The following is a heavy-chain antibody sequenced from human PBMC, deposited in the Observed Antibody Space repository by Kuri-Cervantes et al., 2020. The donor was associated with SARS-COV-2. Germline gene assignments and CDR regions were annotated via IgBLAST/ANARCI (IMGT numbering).Heavy chain of an antibody. CDR1: GFTFSSYS. CDR3: ARGTVGAPGGGMDV. V-gene: IGHV3-21*01. CDR2: ISSSSSYI. J-gene: IGHJ6*02. D-gene: IGHD1-26*01. Sequence: ETLSLTCAASGFTFSSYSMNWVRQAPGKGLEWVSSISSSSSYIYYADSVKGRFTISRDNAKNSLYLQMNSLRAEDTAVYYCARGTVGAPGGGMDVWGQGTTVTVSS.